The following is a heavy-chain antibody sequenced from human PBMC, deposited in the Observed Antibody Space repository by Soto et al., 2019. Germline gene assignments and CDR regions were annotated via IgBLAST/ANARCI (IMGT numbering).Heavy chain of an antibody. D-gene: IGHD6-6*01. Sequence: GGSLRLSCAASGFTVISNYMSWVRQAPGKGLEWVSVIYSGGSTYYADSVKGRFTISRDNSKNTLYLQMNSLRAEDTAVYYCAPGAGSSYVDYWGQGTLVTVSS. CDR2: IYSGGST. V-gene: IGHV3-66*01. CDR1: GFTVISNY. CDR3: APGAGSSYVDY. J-gene: IGHJ4*02.